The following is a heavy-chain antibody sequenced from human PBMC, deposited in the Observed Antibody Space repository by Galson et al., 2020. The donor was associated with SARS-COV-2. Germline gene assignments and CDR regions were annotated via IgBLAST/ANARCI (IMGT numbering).Heavy chain of an antibody. CDR3: ARASDYIAAVLGY. Sequence: SVTVSCKGSGGSFNDHAISWVRQAPGPGLEWMGRIIPVLVIAVNAQKFQGRVTITADKSTSTAYMELSGLTSDDTAVYYCARASDYIAAVLGYWGQGTLVTVSS. D-gene: IGHD6-13*01. CDR1: GGSFNDHA. CDR2: IIPVLVIA. J-gene: IGHJ4*02. V-gene: IGHV1-69*04.